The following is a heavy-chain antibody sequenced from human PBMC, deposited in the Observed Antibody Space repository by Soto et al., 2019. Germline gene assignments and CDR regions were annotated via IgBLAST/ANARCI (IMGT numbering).Heavy chain of an antibody. V-gene: IGHV2-5*02. Sequence: QITLKESGPTLVKPTQTLALTCTFSGFSLSTSGVGVGWIRQPPGKALEWLALIYWDDDKRYSPSLKSRLTITKDTSKNQVVLTMTNMDPVDTATYYCAHRPSYCSGGSCYSGFDYWGQGTLVTVSS. D-gene: IGHD2-15*01. CDR2: IYWDDDK. CDR1: GFSLSTSGVG. J-gene: IGHJ4*02. CDR3: AHRPSYCSGGSCYSGFDY.